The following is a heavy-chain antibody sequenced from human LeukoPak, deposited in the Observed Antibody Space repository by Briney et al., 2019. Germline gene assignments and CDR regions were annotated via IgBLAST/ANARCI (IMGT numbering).Heavy chain of an antibody. CDR1: GFTFSSCA. CDR3: AKTRIVCTSVSCPGGGFDY. CDR2: IRGSGDIT. V-gene: IGHV3-23*01. Sequence: PGGSLRLSCAASGFTFSSCAMSWVRQAPGKGLEWVSGIRGSGDITYYADSVKGRFTISRDNFKNTLYLQMNSLRAEDTAVYYCAKTRIVCTSVSCPGGGFDYWGHGTLVTVSS. J-gene: IGHJ4*01. D-gene: IGHD2-2*01.